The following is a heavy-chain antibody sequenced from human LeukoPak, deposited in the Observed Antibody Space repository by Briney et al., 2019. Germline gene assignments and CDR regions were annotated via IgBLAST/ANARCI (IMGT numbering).Heavy chain of an antibody. CDR3: ARDRGEVAFDY. CDR1: GGTFISYA. CDR2: IIPVFGTA. V-gene: IGHV1-69*13. J-gene: IGHJ4*02. Sequence: SVKVSCKASGGTFISYAISWVRQAPGQGLEWMGGIIPVFGTANYAQKFQGRVTITADESTSTAYMELSSLRSEDTAVYYCARDRGEVAFDYWGQGTLVTVSS. D-gene: IGHD3-16*01.